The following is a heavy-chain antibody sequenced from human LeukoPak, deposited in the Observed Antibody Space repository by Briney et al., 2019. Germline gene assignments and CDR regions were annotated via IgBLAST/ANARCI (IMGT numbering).Heavy chain of an antibody. J-gene: IGHJ4*02. CDR3: AKDEATSGGGLAS. D-gene: IGHD3-16*01. Sequence: PGGSLRLSCAASGFTVSVTHMSWVRQAPGKGLEWVAAMYTGGTTYYADSVTGRFTISRDNSKNTLYLHMNSLRAEDTAVYYCAKDEATSGGGLASWGQGTLVSVSS. CDR1: GFTVSVTH. CDR2: MYTGGTT. V-gene: IGHV3-53*01.